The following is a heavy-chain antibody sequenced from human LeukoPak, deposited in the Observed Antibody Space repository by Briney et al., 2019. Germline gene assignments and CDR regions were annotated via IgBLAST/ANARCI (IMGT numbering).Heavy chain of an antibody. CDR1: GFTFTSSA. J-gene: IGHJ6*02. CDR3: AAGRLYYGSGSYEENYYYYYGMDV. D-gene: IGHD3-10*01. Sequence: PLKVSCKASGFTFTSSAMQWVRQTRGQRLEWRGWIVVGSGNTNYAQKFQERVTITRDMSTSTAYMELSSLRSEDTAVYYCAAGRLYYGSGSYEENYYYYYGMDVWGQGTTVTVSS. V-gene: IGHV1-58*02. CDR2: IVVGSGNT.